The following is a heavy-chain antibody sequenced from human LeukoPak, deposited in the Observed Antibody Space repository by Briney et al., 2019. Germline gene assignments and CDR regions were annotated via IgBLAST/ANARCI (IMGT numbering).Heavy chain of an antibody. CDR3: ARHHSKFWNYGMDV. CDR2: IFYSGST. Sequence: SETPSLTCTVSGGSISSFYWSWIRQPPGKGLEWIGYIFYSGSTNYNPSLKSRVTISLDTSKNQFSLNLRSVTAADTAVYYCARHHSKFWNYGMDVWGQGTTVTVSS. D-gene: IGHD3-3*01. J-gene: IGHJ6*02. CDR1: GGSISSFY. V-gene: IGHV4-59*08.